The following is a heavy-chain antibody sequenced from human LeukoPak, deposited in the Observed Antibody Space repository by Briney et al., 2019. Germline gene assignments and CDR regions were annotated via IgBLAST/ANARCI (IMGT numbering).Heavy chain of an antibody. D-gene: IGHD2-15*01. CDR3: AKDQLNRFCSGGSCSATHDY. J-gene: IGHJ4*02. Sequence: GGTLRLSCAASGFSFSSYGLSWVRQAPGKGLEWVSAITGSTYSTYYADSVKGRFTISRDNSKNTLYLQMNSLRAEDTAVYYCAKDQLNRFCSGGSCSATHDYWGQGTLVTVSS. CDR1: GFSFSSYG. CDR2: ITGSTYST. V-gene: IGHV3-23*01.